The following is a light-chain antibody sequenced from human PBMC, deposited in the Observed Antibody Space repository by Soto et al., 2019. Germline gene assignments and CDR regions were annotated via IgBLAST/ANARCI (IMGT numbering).Light chain of an antibody. J-gene: IGLJ1*01. CDR2: EVS. CDR3: SSFTSSTNYV. V-gene: IGLV2-18*02. Sequence: QSALTQPPSVSGSPGQSVAVSCTGTSSDVGSYNHVSWYQQPPGTAPKLMIYEVSNRPSGVPDRFSGSKSGNTASLTISGLQAEDEADYYCSSFTSSTNYVFGTGTKLTVL. CDR1: SSDVGSYNH.